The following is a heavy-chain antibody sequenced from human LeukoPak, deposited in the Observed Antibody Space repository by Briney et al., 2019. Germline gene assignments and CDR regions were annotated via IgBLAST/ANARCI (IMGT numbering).Heavy chain of an antibody. V-gene: IGHV3-23*01. Sequence: GGSLRLSCAASGFTFSSPAMSWVRQAPGKGMEWVSTISGRGDSTYYADSVKGRFTISRDNSKNTLYLQMNSLRADDTAVYYCAEGFIWGQGTMVTVSS. CDR3: AEGFI. J-gene: IGHJ3*02. CDR2: ISGRGDST. CDR1: GFTFSSPA. D-gene: IGHD3-10*01.